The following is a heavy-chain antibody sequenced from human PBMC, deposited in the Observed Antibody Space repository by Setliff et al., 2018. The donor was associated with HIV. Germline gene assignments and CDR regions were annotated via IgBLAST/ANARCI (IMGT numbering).Heavy chain of an antibody. CDR1: GYTFTSYD. CDR2: MNPNSGNT. Sequence: ASVKVSCKASGYTFTSYDINWVRQATGQGLEWMGWMNPNSGNTGYAQKFQGRVTITADKSTTTVYMELSSLRSEDTAVYYCASGDGSSYAYVSWGQGTLVTVSS. V-gene: IGHV1-8*03. D-gene: IGHD3-16*01. J-gene: IGHJ5*02. CDR3: ASGDGSSYAYVS.